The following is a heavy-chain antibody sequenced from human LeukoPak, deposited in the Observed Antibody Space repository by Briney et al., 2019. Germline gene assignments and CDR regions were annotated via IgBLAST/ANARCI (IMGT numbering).Heavy chain of an antibody. Sequence: SETLSLTCAVYGGSFSGYYWNWIRQPPGKGLEWIGGINHSGNTNYNPSLKSRVTMSVDTSKNQFSLKLSSVTAADTAVYYCARDRGLVRGVIYGVDYWGQGTLVTVSS. CDR3: ARDRGLVRGVIYGVDY. V-gene: IGHV4-34*01. D-gene: IGHD3-10*01. CDR2: INHSGNT. J-gene: IGHJ4*02. CDR1: GGSFSGYY.